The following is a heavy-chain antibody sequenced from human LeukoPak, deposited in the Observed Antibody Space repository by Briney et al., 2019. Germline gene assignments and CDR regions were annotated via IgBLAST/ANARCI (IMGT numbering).Heavy chain of an antibody. V-gene: IGHV4-39*01. CDR2: IYYSGST. Sequence: PSETLSLTCTVSGGSISSSSYYWGWIRQPPGKGLEWIGSIYYSGSTYYSPSLKSRVTISVDTSKNQFSLKLSSVTAADTAVYYCARGPGSTRDHWGQGTLVTVSS. CDR1: GGSISSSSYY. D-gene: IGHD1-14*01. CDR3: ARGPGSTRDH. J-gene: IGHJ4*02.